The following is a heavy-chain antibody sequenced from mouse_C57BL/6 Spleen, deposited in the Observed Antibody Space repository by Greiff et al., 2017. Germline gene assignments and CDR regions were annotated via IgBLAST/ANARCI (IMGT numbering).Heavy chain of an antibody. CDR1: GYTFTSYW. CDR3: AKEDRPCYFDY. Sequence: VQLQQSGAELAKPGASVKLSCKASGYTFTSYWMHWVKQRPGQGLEWIGYINPSSGYTKYNQKFKDKATLTANKSSSTAYMQLSSLTYEDSAVYYCAKEDRPCYFDYWGQGTTLTVSS. CDR2: INPSSGYT. J-gene: IGHJ2*01. V-gene: IGHV1-7*01.